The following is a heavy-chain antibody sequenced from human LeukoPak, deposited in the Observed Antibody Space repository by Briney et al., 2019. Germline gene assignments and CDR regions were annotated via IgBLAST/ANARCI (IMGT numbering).Heavy chain of an antibody. CDR2: ISYDGSNK. V-gene: IGHV3-30*18. J-gene: IGHJ3*02. Sequence: PGGSLRLSCAASGFTFSSYGMHWVRQAPGKGLEWVAVISYDGSNKYYADSVKGRFTISRDNSKNTLYLQMNSLRAEDTAVYYCAKDHHRHYYDSSGYYSLGAFDIWGQGTMVTVSS. D-gene: IGHD3-22*01. CDR1: GFTFSSYG. CDR3: AKDHHRHYYDSSGYYSLGAFDI.